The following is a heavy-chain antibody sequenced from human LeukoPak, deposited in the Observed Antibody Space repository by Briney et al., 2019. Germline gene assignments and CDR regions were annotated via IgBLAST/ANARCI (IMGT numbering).Heavy chain of an antibody. Sequence: SETLSLTCNVSGDSISSSNWWSWVRQPPGKGLEWIGEIYHSGSTNYNPSLKSRVTISVDKSKNQFSLNLNSVTAADTAVYYCARRTTIAGFDYWGQGTLVTVSS. CDR3: ARRTTIAGFDY. D-gene: IGHD2/OR15-2a*01. CDR2: IYHSGST. V-gene: IGHV4-4*02. J-gene: IGHJ4*02. CDR1: GDSISSSNW.